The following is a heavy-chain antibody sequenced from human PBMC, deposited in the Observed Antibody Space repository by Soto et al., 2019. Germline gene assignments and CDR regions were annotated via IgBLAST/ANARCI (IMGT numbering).Heavy chain of an antibody. CDR1: GDSITNLDYF. Sequence: SETLSLTCSVSGDSITNLDYFWAWIRQPPGQALEYIGYIYKSATTYYNPSFESRVAISVDTSKSQFSLNVTSVTAADTAVYFCARGRYCLTGRCFPNWFDSWGQGALVTVSS. V-gene: IGHV4-30-4*01. CDR3: ARGRYCLTGRCFPNWFDS. CDR2: IYKSATT. D-gene: IGHD7-27*01. J-gene: IGHJ5*01.